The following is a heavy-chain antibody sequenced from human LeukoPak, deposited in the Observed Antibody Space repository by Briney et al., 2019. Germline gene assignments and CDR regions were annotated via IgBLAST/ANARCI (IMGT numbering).Heavy chain of an antibody. CDR1: GGSISSGGYY. J-gene: IGHJ4*02. Sequence: SETLSLTCTVSGGSISSGGYYWSWIRQHPGKGLEWIGYIYYSGSTYYNPSLKSRVTISVDTSKNQFSLKLSSVTAADTAVYYCARDSRSSRLFDYWGQGTLVTVSS. CDR3: ARDSRSSRLFDY. V-gene: IGHV4-31*03. CDR2: IYYSGST. D-gene: IGHD6-13*01.